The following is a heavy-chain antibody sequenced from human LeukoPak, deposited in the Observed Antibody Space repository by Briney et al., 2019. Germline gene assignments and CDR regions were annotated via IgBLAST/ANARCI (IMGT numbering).Heavy chain of an antibody. CDR2: IRSKANSYAT. J-gene: IGHJ6*02. CDR3: TRLWVTTNGPGLGKVNYYYGMDV. Sequence: GGSLRLSCAASGFTFSGSAMHWVRQASGKGLEWVGRIRSKANSYATAYAASVKGRFTISRDDSKNTAYLQMNSLKTEDTAVYYCTRLWVTTNGPGLGKVNYYYGMDVWGQGTTVTVSS. D-gene: IGHD4-17*01. V-gene: IGHV3-73*01. CDR1: GFTFSGSA.